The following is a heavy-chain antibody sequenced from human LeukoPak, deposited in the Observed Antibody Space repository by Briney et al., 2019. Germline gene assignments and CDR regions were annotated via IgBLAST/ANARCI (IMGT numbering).Heavy chain of an antibody. J-gene: IGHJ3*02. D-gene: IGHD1-26*01. CDR1: GYTFTGYY. Sequence: ASVKVSCKASGYTFTGYYMHWVRQAPGQGLEWMGRINPNSGGTNYAQKFQGRVTMTRDTSISTAYMELSRLRSDDTAVYYCARAGKVGAGAFDIWGQGAMVTASS. CDR3: ARAGKVGAGAFDI. V-gene: IGHV1-2*06. CDR2: INPNSGGT.